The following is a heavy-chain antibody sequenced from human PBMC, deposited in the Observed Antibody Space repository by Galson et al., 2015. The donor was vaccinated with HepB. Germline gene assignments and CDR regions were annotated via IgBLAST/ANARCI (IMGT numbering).Heavy chain of an antibody. Sequence: SVKVSCKASGYTFTSYAMHWVRQAPGQRLEWKGWMNAGNGNTKYSQKFQGRVTITRDTSASTAYMDLSSLRSEDTAIYYCARARIQLWSDDAFDIWGQGTMVTVSS. V-gene: IGHV1-3*01. CDR3: ARARIQLWSDDAFDI. D-gene: IGHD5-18*01. J-gene: IGHJ3*02. CDR2: MNAGNGNT. CDR1: GYTFTSYA.